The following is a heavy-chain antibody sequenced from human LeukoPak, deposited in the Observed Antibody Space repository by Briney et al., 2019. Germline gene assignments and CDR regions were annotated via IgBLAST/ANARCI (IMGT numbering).Heavy chain of an antibody. CDR2: ISSSSSSI. V-gene: IGHV3-21*01. Sequence: GGSLRLSCAASGFTFSYYSMNWVRQAPGKGLEWVSSISSSSSSIYYANSVKGRFTISRDNAKNSLYLQMNSLRAEDTAVYYCAGEYCLGKSCYRPLHYWGKGTQVTVCS. CDR3: AGEYCLGKSCYRPLHY. J-gene: IGHJ4*02. D-gene: IGHD2-15*01. CDR1: GFTFSYYS.